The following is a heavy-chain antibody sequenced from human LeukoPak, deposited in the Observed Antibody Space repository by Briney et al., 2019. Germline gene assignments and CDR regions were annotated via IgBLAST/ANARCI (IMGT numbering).Heavy chain of an antibody. CDR1: GFTFSSYR. CDR3: VIFISRAIDY. V-gene: IGHV3-23*01. J-gene: IGHJ4*02. D-gene: IGHD3-10*01. Sequence: PGGSLRLSCAASGFTFSSYRMSWVRQAPGKGLEWVSAISGSGGSTHYADSVKGRLTISRDNSKNTLYLQMNSLRAEDTAVYYCVIFISRAIDYWGQGTLVTVSS. CDR2: ISGSGGST.